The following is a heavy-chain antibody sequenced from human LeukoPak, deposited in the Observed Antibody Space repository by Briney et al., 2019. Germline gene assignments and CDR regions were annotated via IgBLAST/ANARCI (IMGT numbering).Heavy chain of an antibody. Sequence: GGSLRLSCPASGFTFSSYAMHWVRQAPGKGLEWVSAISGSGGSTYYADSVKGRFTISRDNSKNTLYLQMNSLRAEDTAVYYCAKDRYGDYSFDYWGQGTLVTVSS. V-gene: IGHV3-23*01. D-gene: IGHD4-17*01. CDR3: AKDRYGDYSFDY. CDR2: ISGSGGST. CDR1: GFTFSSYA. J-gene: IGHJ4*02.